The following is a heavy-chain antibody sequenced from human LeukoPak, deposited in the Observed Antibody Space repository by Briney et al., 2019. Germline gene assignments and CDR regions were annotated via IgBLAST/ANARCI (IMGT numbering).Heavy chain of an antibody. V-gene: IGHV3-43*02. J-gene: IGHJ4*02. CDR2: IGGDGDNK. CDR1: GFMFDDYA. CDR3: VTSRWGSYRWDRFPFDY. Sequence: AGGSLRLSCAASGFMFDDYAKHWVRQAPGKGLEWVSLIGGDGDNKYYSDSVKGRFTISRANSKNSLYLQMNSLRTEDTALYYCVTSRWGSYRWDRFPFDYWGQGTLVTVSS. D-gene: IGHD3-16*02.